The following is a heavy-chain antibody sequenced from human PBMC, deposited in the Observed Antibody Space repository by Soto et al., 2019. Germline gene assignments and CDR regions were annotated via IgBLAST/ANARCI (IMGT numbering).Heavy chain of an antibody. D-gene: IGHD3-16*01. Sequence: QINLKESGPTLVKPTQTLTLTCTFSGFSLTTRGVGVGWLRQPPGKALECLALIYWDDDKPYSPSLQSRLYITKDTSKNQVVLTMTNVDPVDTATYYCAHIPNYYQYDWFDPWGQGPLVSVSS. CDR3: AHIPNYYQYDWFDP. J-gene: IGHJ5*02. CDR1: GFSLTTRGVG. CDR2: IYWDDDK. V-gene: IGHV2-5*02.